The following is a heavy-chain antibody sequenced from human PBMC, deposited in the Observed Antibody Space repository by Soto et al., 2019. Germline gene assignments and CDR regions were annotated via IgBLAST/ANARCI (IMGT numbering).Heavy chain of an antibody. V-gene: IGHV1-69*13. CDR1: GGTFSSYA. Sequence: VASVKVSCKASGGTFSSYAISWVRQAPGQGLEWMGGIIPIFGTANYAQKFPGRVTITADESPSTAYMELSSLRSEDTAVYYCARDPLGIAAAGSYYYYYYGMDVWGQGTTVTVSS. J-gene: IGHJ6*02. D-gene: IGHD6-13*01. CDR3: ARDPLGIAAAGSYYYYYYGMDV. CDR2: IIPIFGTA.